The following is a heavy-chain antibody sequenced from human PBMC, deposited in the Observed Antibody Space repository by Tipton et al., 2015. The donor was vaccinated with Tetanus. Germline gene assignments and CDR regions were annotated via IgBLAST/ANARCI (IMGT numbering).Heavy chain of an antibody. V-gene: IGHV1-18*01. D-gene: IGHD6-25*01. CDR2: ISAYNGKT. CDR3: ARVQEQRIYYYGMDV. J-gene: IGHJ6*02. Sequence: QLVQSGPEVKEPGASVKVSCKASGYNFVNFGISWVRQAPGQGLEWMGWISAYNGKTKYAQRLQGRVTITTDRSASTAYTDLRRLRSDDTAVYYCARVQEQRIYYYGMDVWGQGTTVTVSS. CDR1: GYNFVNFG.